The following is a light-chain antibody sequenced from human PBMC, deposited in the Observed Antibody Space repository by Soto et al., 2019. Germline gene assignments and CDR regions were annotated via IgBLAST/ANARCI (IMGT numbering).Light chain of an antibody. J-gene: IGKJ5*01. V-gene: IGKV1-5*03. CDR2: KAS. CDR3: QQHGQWPIT. Sequence: DIQMTQSPSTLSGSAGDRVTLXXRASQTISSWLAWYQQKPGRAPKXVIYKASTLKSGGPSRFSGSGAGTEFTLTISSLQPEDFATYYCQQHGQWPITFGQGTRLEIK. CDR1: QTISSW.